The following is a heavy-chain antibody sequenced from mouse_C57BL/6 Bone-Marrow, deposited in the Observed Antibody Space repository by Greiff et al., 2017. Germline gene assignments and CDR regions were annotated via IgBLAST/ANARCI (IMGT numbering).Heavy chain of an antibody. V-gene: IGHV5-4*01. J-gene: IGHJ2*01. Sequence: EVMLVESGGGLVKPGGSLKLSCAASGFTFSSYAMSWVRQTPEKRLEWVATFSDGGSYTYYPDNVKGRFTISRDNAKNNLYLQMSHLKSEDTAMYYCAREGLLLGFFDYWGQGTTLTVSS. CDR2: FSDGGSYT. CDR1: GFTFSSYA. CDR3: AREGLLLGFFDY. D-gene: IGHD2-3*01.